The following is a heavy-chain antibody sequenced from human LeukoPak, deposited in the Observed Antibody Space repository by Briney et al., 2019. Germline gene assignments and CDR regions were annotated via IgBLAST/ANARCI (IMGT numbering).Heavy chain of an antibody. J-gene: IGHJ4*02. CDR3: AKPGEWLALGY. CDR1: GFLFDDYT. Sequence: PGGSLRLSCAASGFLFDDYTMHWVRQAPGKGLEWVSLITWDGGGTYYADSVKGRFTISRDNSKNSLYLQMNSLRSEDTAFYYCAKPGEWLALGYWGRGTLVTVSS. D-gene: IGHD3-16*01. CDR2: ITWDGGGT. V-gene: IGHV3-43*01.